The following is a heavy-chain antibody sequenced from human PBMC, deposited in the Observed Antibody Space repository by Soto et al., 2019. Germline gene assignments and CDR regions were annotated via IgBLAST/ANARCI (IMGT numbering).Heavy chain of an antibody. CDR1: GYTFTSYG. CDR3: ARDREYNWNYNWFDP. CDR2: ISTYNGNT. V-gene: IGHV1-18*01. Sequence: ASVKVSCKASGYTFTSYGISWVRQAPGQGLEWMGWISTYNGNTNFTQKLQGRVTMTTDTSTSTAYMELRSLRSDDTAVYYCARDREYNWNYNWFDPWGQGTLVTXSS. D-gene: IGHD1-7*01. J-gene: IGHJ5*02.